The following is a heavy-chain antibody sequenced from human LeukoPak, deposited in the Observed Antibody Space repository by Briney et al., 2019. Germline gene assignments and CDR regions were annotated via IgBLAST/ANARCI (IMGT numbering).Heavy chain of an antibody. CDR2: IKTDRGHT. Sequence: GTLSLSCAVSGFIFSTDAMTWCRRAPGRGGQGGANIKTDRGHTYYMASLKSRVTISVDKAKNFFFLQLSCLTAADTGVYYFARASMGGRDYHLDSWGQGTLVTVSS. D-gene: IGHD3-10*01. CDR1: GFIFSTDA. V-gene: IGHV3-7*01. J-gene: IGHJ4*02. CDR3: ARASMGGRDYHLDS.